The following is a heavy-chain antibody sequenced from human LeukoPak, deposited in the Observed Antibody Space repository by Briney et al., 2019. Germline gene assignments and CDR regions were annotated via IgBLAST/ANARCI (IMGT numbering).Heavy chain of an antibody. CDR2: IYYSGST. V-gene: IGHV4-30-4*08. CDR1: GGSISSGDYY. J-gene: IGHJ6*03. Sequence: SETLSLTCTVSGGSISSGDYYWSWIRQPPGTGLEWIGYIYYSGSTYYNPSLKSRVTISVDTSKNQFSLKLSSVTAADTAVYYCARTGPAYDFWSGPMDVWGKGTTVTVSS. CDR3: ARTGPAYDFWSGPMDV. D-gene: IGHD3-3*01.